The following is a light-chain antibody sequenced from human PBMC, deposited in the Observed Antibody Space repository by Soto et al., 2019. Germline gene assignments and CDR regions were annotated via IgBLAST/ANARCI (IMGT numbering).Light chain of an antibody. CDR3: QQYDNWPPVT. Sequence: EIVMTQSPATLSVSPGERATLSCRASQSVSSNLAWYQQKPGQAPRLLIYGASTRATDIPARFSGSAAGTEFTLIISSLQSEDFAVYFCQQYDNWPPVTFGQGTKVEIK. CDR2: GAS. CDR1: QSVSSN. J-gene: IGKJ1*01. V-gene: IGKV3-15*01.